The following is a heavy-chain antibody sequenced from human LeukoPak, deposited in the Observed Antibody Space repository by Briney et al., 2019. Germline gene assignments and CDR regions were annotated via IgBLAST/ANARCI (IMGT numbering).Heavy chain of an antibody. CDR2: ISSGATYI. V-gene: IGHV3-21*01. CDR1: GFTFSTYA. CDR3: TRGRRFCGGDCHSWFDS. D-gene: IGHD2-21*02. J-gene: IGHJ5*01. Sequence: GGSLRLSCTASGFTFSTYAMTWVRQAPGKGLEWVSSISSGATYIYYADSLSGRFTISRDSAMDSVSLQMDSLRAEDTAVYYCTRGRRFCGGDCHSWFDSWGQGTLVTVSS.